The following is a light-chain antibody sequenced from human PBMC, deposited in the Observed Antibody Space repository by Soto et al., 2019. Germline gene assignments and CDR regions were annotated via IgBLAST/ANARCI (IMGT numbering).Light chain of an antibody. CDR1: QPIGNW. CDR3: PQYYCYSRT. J-gene: IGKJ1*01. Sequence: DIQVTQSPSTLSASVGDRVTITCRASQPIGNWLAWYQQKPGKAPKLLIYDASNLEGGVPSRFRGSGFGTAFSLTIGSLGASGFSTYYGPQYYCYSRTFGQGNKVEVK. V-gene: IGKV1-5*01. CDR2: DAS.